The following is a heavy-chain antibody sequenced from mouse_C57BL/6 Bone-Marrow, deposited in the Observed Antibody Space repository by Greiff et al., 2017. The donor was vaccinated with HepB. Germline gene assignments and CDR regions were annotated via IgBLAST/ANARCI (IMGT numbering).Heavy chain of an antibody. Sequence: VQLQQSGAELVRPGASVKLSCTASGFNIKDDYMHWVKQRPEQGLEWIGWIDPENGDTEYASKFQGKATITADTSSNTAYLQLSSLTSEDTAVYYCTVITTVVGAYWVQGTLVTVSA. D-gene: IGHD1-1*01. V-gene: IGHV14-4*01. CDR2: IDPENGDT. J-gene: IGHJ3*01. CDR3: TVITTVVGAY. CDR1: GFNIKDDY.